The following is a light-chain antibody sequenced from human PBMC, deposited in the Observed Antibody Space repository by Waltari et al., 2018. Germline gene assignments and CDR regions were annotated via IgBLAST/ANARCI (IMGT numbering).Light chain of an antibody. Sequence: IVLTHSPGTLSLSPGDRATLSCRASQTVSTIALSWYQQKPGQAPRVLIYSTYNRATGIPDRFSGSGSGTDFTLTINRLAPEDFAMYYCQQYDGIVVTFGGGTKVEI. J-gene: IGKJ4*01. CDR1: QTVSTIA. V-gene: IGKV3-20*01. CDR2: STY. CDR3: QQYDGIVVT.